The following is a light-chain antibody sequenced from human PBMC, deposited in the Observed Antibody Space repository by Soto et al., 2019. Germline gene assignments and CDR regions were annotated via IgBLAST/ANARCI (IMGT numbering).Light chain of an antibody. CDR1: SSDIGAGYR. CDR3: QSFDEYLRAVV. CDR2: DNT. Sequence: QPVLTQPPSVSGAPGERVTISCTGSSSDIGAGYRVRWYQQVPGTAPKLLIYDNTNRPSGVPARFSGSKSGTSASLAISGLQAEDEADYYCQSFDEYLRAVVFGGGTKLTVL. V-gene: IGLV1-40*01. J-gene: IGLJ2*01.